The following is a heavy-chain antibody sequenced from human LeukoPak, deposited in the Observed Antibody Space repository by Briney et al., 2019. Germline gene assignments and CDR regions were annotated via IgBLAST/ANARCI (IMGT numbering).Heavy chain of an antibody. CDR1: GYTFTSYG. J-gene: IGHJ3*02. CDR3: AGEWELPAFDI. V-gene: IGHV1-18*01. D-gene: IGHD1-26*01. CDR2: ISAYNGNT. Sequence: GASVKVSCKPSGYTFTSYGISWVRQAPGQGLEWMGWISAYNGNTNYAQKFQGRVTITADESTNTAYMELSSLRSEDTAVYYCAGEWELPAFDIWGQGTMVTVSS.